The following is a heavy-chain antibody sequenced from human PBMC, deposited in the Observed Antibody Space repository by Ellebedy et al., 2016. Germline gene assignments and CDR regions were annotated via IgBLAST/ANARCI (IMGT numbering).Heavy chain of an antibody. Sequence: ADSVKGRFIISRGNTKNSLYLQMNSLRAEDTAVYYCARVATMIVVVMYDYWGQGTLVTVSS. V-gene: IGHV3-21*06. CDR3: ARVATMIVVVMYDY. D-gene: IGHD3-22*01. J-gene: IGHJ4*02.